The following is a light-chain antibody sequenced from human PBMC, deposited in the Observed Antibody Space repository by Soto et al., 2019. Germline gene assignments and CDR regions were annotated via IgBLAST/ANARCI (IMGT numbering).Light chain of an antibody. Sequence: EIVMTQSPATLSVSPGERATLSCRASQSVSSNLAWYQQKPGQAPRLLIYGASSRATGIPARFSGSGSGTEFTLTISSLQSEDFAFYYCQQYIQWPRYSFGLGTKLEIK. CDR2: GAS. CDR3: QQYIQWPRYS. CDR1: QSVSSN. J-gene: IGKJ2*03. V-gene: IGKV3-15*01.